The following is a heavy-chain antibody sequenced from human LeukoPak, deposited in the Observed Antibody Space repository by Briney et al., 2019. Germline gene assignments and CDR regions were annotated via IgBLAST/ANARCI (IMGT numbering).Heavy chain of an antibody. CDR3: ARQELGYFDL. D-gene: IGHD1-7*01. CDR2: ISSSGSA. CDR1: GGSIGSSPYF. Sequence: SETLSLTCTVSGGSIGSSPYFWGWIRQPPGKGLEWIGSISSSGSAYYNPSLKSRVTISVDTSKNQFSLKLSSVNAADTAVYYCARQELGYFDLWGRGTLVTVSS. J-gene: IGHJ2*01. V-gene: IGHV4-39*01.